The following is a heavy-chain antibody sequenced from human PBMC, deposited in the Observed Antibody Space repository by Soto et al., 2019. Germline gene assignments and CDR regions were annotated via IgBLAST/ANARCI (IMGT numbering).Heavy chain of an antibody. V-gene: IGHV3-30-3*01. CDR3: ASLHPKPY. J-gene: IGHJ4*02. CDR1: GFTFSSYA. Sequence: QVQLVESGGGVVQPGRSLRLSCAASGFTFSSYAMHWVRQAPGKGLEWVAVISYDGSNKYYADSVKGRFTISRDNSKNTLYLQMNSLRAEDTAVYYCASLHPKPYWGQGTLVTVSS. CDR2: ISYDGSNK.